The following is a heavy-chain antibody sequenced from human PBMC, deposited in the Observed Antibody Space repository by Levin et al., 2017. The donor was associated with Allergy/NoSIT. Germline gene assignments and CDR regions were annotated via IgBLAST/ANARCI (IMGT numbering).Heavy chain of an antibody. V-gene: IGHV3-33*01. D-gene: IGHD6-19*01. CDR3: AGDAQWGVGFDY. CDR1: GFTFSSYG. J-gene: IGHJ4*02. Sequence: PGESLKISCAASGFTFSSYGMHWVRQAPGKGLEWVAVIWYDGSNKYYADSVKGRFTISRDNSKNTLYLQMNSLRAEDTAVYYCAGDAQWGVGFDYWGQGTLVTVSS. CDR2: IWYDGSNK.